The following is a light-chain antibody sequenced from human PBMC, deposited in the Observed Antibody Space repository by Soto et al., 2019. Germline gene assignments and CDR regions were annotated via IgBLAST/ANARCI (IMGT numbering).Light chain of an antibody. Sequence: EIVLTQSPATLSLSPGERASPSCRASQSVSRYLAWYQHKVGQAPRLLIYDASSRATGIPARFSGSGSGTDFTLTISSLEPEDFAVYYCHQRSNWPWTFGQGTKVDIK. J-gene: IGKJ1*01. V-gene: IGKV3-11*01. CDR2: DAS. CDR1: QSVSRY. CDR3: HQRSNWPWT.